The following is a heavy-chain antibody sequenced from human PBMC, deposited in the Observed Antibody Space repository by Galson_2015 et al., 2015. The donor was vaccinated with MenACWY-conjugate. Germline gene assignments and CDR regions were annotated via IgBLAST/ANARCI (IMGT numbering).Heavy chain of an antibody. J-gene: IGHJ4*02. Sequence: SLRLSCAASEFTFSSYAMSWVRQAPGKGLEWVSAISGSGGSTYYADSVKGRFTISRDNSKNTLFLQMNSLRAEDTAIYYCAKYRVSGSYISSRFDYWGQGTLVTVSS. CDR2: ISGSGGST. CDR1: EFTFSSYA. V-gene: IGHV3-23*01. CDR3: AKYRVSGSYISSRFDY. D-gene: IGHD3-10*01.